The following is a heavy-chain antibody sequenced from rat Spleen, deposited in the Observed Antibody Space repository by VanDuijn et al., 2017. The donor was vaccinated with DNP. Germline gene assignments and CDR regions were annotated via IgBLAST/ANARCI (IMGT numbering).Heavy chain of an antibody. D-gene: IGHD1-4*01. V-gene: IGHV5-22*01. CDR3: ARHVLPLRVWDY. J-gene: IGHJ2*01. CDR2: IPFDGGDT. CDR1: GFTFSDYY. Sequence: EVQLVESGGGLVQPGRSLRLSCTASGFTFSDYYMAWVRQAPTMGLEWVAYIPFDGGDTYYKDSVKGRFTISRDNVKTTLYLQMNSLRSEDMATYYCARHVLPLRVWDYWGQGVMVTVSS.